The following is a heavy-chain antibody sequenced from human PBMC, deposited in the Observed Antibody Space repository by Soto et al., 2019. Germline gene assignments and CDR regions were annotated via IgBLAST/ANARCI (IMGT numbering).Heavy chain of an antibody. J-gene: IGHJ4*02. V-gene: IGHV4-4*07. CDR1: GGSISSYY. CDR3: ARVLYSSSTQHSSWSDYLDY. Sequence: QVQLQESGPGLVKPSETLSLTCTVSGGSISSYYWSWIRQPAGKGLEWIGRIYTSGSTNYNPSLKSRVTMSVDTSNNQFSLKLSSVTAADTAVYYWARVLYSSSTQHSSWSDYLDYWGQGTLVTVSS. CDR2: IYTSGST. D-gene: IGHD6-6*01.